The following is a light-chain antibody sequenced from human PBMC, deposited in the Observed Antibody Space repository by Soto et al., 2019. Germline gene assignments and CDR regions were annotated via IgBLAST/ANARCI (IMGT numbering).Light chain of an antibody. CDR1: QSVTSTH. CDR3: QQYGSSPWT. J-gene: IGKJ1*01. Sequence: EIVLTQSPGPLSLSPGERATLSCRASQSVTSTHLAWYQQKPGQAPRLLIYGASSRATGIPDRFSGSGSGTGFTRTISRLEPEDLAVYYCQQYGSSPWTFGQGIKVEIK. CDR2: GAS. V-gene: IGKV3-20*01.